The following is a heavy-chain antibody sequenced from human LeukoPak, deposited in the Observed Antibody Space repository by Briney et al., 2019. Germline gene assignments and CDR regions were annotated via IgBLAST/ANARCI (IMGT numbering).Heavy chain of an antibody. Sequence: GGSLRLSCAASGLTYRNYYFSWVRQAPGKGLEWISYISDDGSYANYADSVRGRFTISRDNAKNSLFLQMNSLRVEDTAVYYCAKSSGFFAEYFQHWGQGTLVTVSS. CDR1: GLTYRNYY. CDR3: AKSSGFFAEYFQH. V-gene: IGHV3/OR16-9*01. CDR2: ISDDGSYA. D-gene: IGHD6-19*01. J-gene: IGHJ1*01.